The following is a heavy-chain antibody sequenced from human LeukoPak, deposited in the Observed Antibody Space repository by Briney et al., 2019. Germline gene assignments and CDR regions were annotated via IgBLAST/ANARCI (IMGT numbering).Heavy chain of an antibody. V-gene: IGHV3-15*01. CDR3: ARGERRGYHFDY. CDR1: GVTFSNYW. D-gene: IGHD3-22*01. CDR2: IKAKSDGETL. J-gene: IGHJ4*02. Sequence: GESLRLSCEVSGVTFSNYWMSWVRQAPGKGLEWVGRIKAKSDGETLDYGTAVKGRFTISRDNSKNTLYLQMNSLRAEDTAVYYCARGERRGYHFDYWGQGTLVTVSS.